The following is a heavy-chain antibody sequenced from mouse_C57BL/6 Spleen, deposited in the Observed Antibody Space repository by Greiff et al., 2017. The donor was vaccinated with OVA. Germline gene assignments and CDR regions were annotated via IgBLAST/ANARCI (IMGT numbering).Heavy chain of an antibody. CDR1: GYTFTSYW. D-gene: IGHD2-2*01. Sequence: QVQLQQPGAELVKPGASVKLSCKASGYTFTSYWMQWVKQRPGQGLEWIGEIDPSDSYTNYNQKFKGKATLTVDKSSSTAYMQLSSLTSEDSAVYYGARVWLRRERSLDYWGQGTTLTVSS. V-gene: IGHV1-50*01. J-gene: IGHJ2*01. CDR3: ARVWLRRERSLDY. CDR2: IDPSDSYT.